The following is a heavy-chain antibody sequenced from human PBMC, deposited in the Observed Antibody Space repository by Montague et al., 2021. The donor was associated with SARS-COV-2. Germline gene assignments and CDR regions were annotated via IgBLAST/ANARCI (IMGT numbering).Heavy chain of an antibody. Sequence: SETLSLTCSVSGGSISSDYWSWIRQSPGKGLEWIGYIYYRGTTNYNPSLKSRVTFSVDTSKNQFSLKLISVTAADMAVYFCAREDRWNWFDPWGQGVLVTVSS. D-gene: IGHD5-24*01. V-gene: IGHV4-59*01. CDR3: AREDRWNWFDP. J-gene: IGHJ5*02. CDR1: GGSISSDY. CDR2: IYYRGTT.